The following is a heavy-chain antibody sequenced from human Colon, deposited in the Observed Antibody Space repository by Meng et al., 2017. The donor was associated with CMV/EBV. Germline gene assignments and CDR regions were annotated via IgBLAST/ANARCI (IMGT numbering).Heavy chain of an antibody. V-gene: IGHV4-38-2*02. CDR1: GYSIRNAYF. J-gene: IGHJ4*02. D-gene: IGHD3-10*01. CDR3: ARQLSTVGVRGEGYDY. Sequence: SETLSLTCTVSGYSIRNAYFWGWIRQPPGKGLEWIGMIYQSGIAYYNPSLKSRVTIFVDTSKNQFSLKLSSVSAADTAVYYCARQLSTVGVRGEGYDYWGQGTLVTVSS. CDR2: IYQSGIA.